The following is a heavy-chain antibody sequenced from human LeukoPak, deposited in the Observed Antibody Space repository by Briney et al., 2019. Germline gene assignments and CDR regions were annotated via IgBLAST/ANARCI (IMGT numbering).Heavy chain of an antibody. CDR3: GRRLHYYDSSGYYDY. Sequence: PSGTLSLTCAVSGGSISSGGYSWSWIRQPPGKGLEWIGYVYHSGSTYYNPSLKSRVTILVDRSKNQSVLELGSVDAADTGVYYWGRRLHYYDSSGYYDYWGQGTLVSVSS. J-gene: IGHJ4*02. D-gene: IGHD3-22*01. CDR1: GGSISSGGYS. CDR2: VYHSGST. V-gene: IGHV4-30-2*01.